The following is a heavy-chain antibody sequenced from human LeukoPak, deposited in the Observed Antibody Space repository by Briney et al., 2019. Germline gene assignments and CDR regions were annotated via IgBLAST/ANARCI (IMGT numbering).Heavy chain of an antibody. V-gene: IGHV3-7*03. CDR1: GLSFSTSW. CDR2: INQDGTEK. Sequence: GGSLRLSCAVSGLSFSTSWMDWVRQAPGEGPEWVAKINQDGTEKAYVDSVRGRFTISRDNAKNSLFLQMNSLRAEDTAVYYCARGPLIAAAGTWWGQGTLVTVSS. J-gene: IGHJ4*02. CDR3: ARGPLIAAAGTW. D-gene: IGHD6-13*01.